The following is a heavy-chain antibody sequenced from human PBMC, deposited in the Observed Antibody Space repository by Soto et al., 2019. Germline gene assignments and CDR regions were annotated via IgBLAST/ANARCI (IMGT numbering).Heavy chain of an antibody. CDR2: ISGRDGST. CDR1: GFTFSIHS. CDR3: AKKGVWYYYDSYDYYNFDY. J-gene: IGHJ4*02. D-gene: IGHD3-22*01. V-gene: IGHV3-23*01. Sequence: GGSLRLSCEACGFTFSIHSMSWVRQAPGKGLEWVSAISGRDGSTYYADSVEGRFTISRDNSRNTLYLQMNSLRAEDTAVYYCAKKGVWYYYDSYDYYNFDYWGQGTLVTVSS.